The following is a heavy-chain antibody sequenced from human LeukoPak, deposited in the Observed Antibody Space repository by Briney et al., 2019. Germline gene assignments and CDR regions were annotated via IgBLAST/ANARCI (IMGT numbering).Heavy chain of an antibody. J-gene: IGHJ4*02. CDR3: ARGGVRSSSWYRY. CDR2: INHSRST. Sequence: PSETLSLTCAVYGGSFSGYYWSWIRQPPGKGLEWIGEINHSRSTNYNPSLKSRVTISVDTSKDQFSLKLSSVTAADTAVYYCARGGVRSSSWYRYWGQGTLVTVSS. CDR1: GGSFSGYY. D-gene: IGHD6-13*01. V-gene: IGHV4-34*01.